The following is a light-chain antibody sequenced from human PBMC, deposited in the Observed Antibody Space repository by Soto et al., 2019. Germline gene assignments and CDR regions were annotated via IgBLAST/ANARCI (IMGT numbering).Light chain of an antibody. Sequence: DIQMTQSPSTLSASVGDRVTIICRASQSISIWLAWYQQKPGKAPKILIYKASSLESGVPSRFSGSGSGTEFTLTISSLHPDDFATYYCQQYSTYTPRTFGQGTKVDIK. CDR1: QSISIW. CDR2: KAS. J-gene: IGKJ1*01. CDR3: QQYSTYTPRT. V-gene: IGKV1-5*03.